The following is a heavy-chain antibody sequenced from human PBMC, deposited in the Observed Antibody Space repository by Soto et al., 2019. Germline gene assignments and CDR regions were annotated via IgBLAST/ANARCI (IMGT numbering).Heavy chain of an antibody. J-gene: IGHJ5*02. D-gene: IGHD4-4*01. V-gene: IGHV4-4*02. CDR1: GASISSSTW. Sequence: SETLSLTCTVSGASISSSTWWSWVRQPPGRGLEWIGEVYHSGSTKCNPSLKSRVTMSVDKSKNQLTLNLSSVTAADTAVYFCPGSKTNNWFDPWGQETRATAPS. CDR3: PGSKTNNWFDP. CDR2: VYHSGST.